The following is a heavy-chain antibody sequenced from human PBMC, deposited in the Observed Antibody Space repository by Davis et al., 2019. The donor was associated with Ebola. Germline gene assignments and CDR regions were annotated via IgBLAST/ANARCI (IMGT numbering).Heavy chain of an antibody. CDR3: ATYSNYYYYGMDV. Sequence: GGSLRLPCAASGFTFSSYGMHWVRQAPGKGLEWVAVISYDGSNKYYADSVKGRFTISRDNSKNTLYLQMNSLRAEDTAVYYCATYSNYYYYGMDVWGQGTTVTVSS. J-gene: IGHJ6*02. V-gene: IGHV3-30*03. CDR1: GFTFSSYG. D-gene: IGHD4-11*01. CDR2: ISYDGSNK.